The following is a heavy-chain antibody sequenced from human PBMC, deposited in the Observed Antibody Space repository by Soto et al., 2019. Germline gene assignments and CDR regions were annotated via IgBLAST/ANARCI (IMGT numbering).Heavy chain of an antibody. CDR3: ARKGYCSSTSCYATSTYYMDV. CDR1: GFTFSSYS. J-gene: IGHJ6*03. CDR2: ISSSSSTI. Sequence: GGSLRLSCAASGFTFSSYSMNWVRQAPGKGLEWVSYISSSSSTIYYADSVKGRFTISRDNAKNSLYLQMNSLRAEDTAVYYCARKGYCSSTSCYATSTYYMDVWGKGTTVTVSS. V-gene: IGHV3-48*01. D-gene: IGHD2-2*01.